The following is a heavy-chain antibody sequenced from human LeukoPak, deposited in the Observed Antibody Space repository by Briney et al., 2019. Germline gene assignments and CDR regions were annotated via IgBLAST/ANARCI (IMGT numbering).Heavy chain of an antibody. D-gene: IGHD6-19*01. Sequence: ASVRVSCKASGYTFTGYYMHWVRQAPGQGLEWMGWINPNTGDTHYAQKFQGRVTLTRDTSISTAYMELSRLRSDDTAVYYCARETIAVVSFDYWGQGTLVTVSS. V-gene: IGHV1-2*02. CDR2: INPNTGDT. J-gene: IGHJ4*02. CDR1: GYTFTGYY. CDR3: ARETIAVVSFDY.